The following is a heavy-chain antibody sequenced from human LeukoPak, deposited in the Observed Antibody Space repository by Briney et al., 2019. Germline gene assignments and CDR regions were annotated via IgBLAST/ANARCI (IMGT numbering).Heavy chain of an antibody. V-gene: IGHV4-59*08. CDR2: IYYSGST. J-gene: IGHJ5*02. CDR1: GGSISSYY. D-gene: IGHD3-22*01. Sequence: SETLSLTCTVSGGSISSYYWSWIRQPPGTGLEWIGYIYYSGSTNYNPSLKSRVTISVDTSKNQFSLKLSSVTAADTAVYYCTRPYYYDSRIDPWGQGILVTVSS. CDR3: TRPYYYDSRIDP.